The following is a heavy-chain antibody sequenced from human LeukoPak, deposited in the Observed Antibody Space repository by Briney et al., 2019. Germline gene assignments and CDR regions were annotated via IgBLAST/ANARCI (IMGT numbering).Heavy chain of an antibody. Sequence: QPSETLSLTCSVSGGSISGYYWSWVRQPPGKGLEWIGFIHYSGSTRYNPSIESRVTMSVDTSKNQMSLKLNSVTAADTAFYYCARREDSGSSGYYGLWGQGTLVTVSS. CDR1: GGSISGYY. D-gene: IGHD3-22*01. V-gene: IGHV4-59*08. CDR3: ARREDSGSSGYYGL. CDR2: IHYSGST. J-gene: IGHJ1*01.